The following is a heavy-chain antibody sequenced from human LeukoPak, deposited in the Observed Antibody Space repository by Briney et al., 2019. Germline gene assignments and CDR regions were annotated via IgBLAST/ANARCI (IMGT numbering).Heavy chain of an antibody. D-gene: IGHD3-9*01. CDR3: ARDPTGYYYFDY. CDR2: INPLSGST. Sequence: ASVKVSCKASGYTFTNHYVHWVRQAPGQGLEWMGIINPLSGSTTYAQKFQGRVTMTRDTSTSTVYVQLNSLTSEDTAVYFCARDPTGYYYFDYWGRGTLVTVSS. J-gene: IGHJ4*02. CDR1: GYTFTNHY. V-gene: IGHV1-46*01.